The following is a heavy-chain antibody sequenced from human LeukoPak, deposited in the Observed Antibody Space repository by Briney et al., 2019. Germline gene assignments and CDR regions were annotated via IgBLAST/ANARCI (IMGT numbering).Heavy chain of an antibody. D-gene: IGHD5-18*01. CDR2: VYHSGST. CDR1: GGSISSYY. Sequence: SETPSLTCTVSGGSISSYYWSWIRQPPGKGLEWIGYVYHSGSTNYNPSLKSRVTISVDTSKNQFSLKLSSVTAADTAVYYCARDPGYTSGNYYYGMDVWGQGTTVTVSS. J-gene: IGHJ6*02. V-gene: IGHV4-59*01. CDR3: ARDPGYTSGNYYYGMDV.